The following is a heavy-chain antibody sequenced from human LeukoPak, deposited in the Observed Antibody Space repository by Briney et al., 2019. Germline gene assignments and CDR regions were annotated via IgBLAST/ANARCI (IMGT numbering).Heavy chain of an antibody. CDR1: GFTFSSYW. J-gene: IGHJ5*01. V-gene: IGHV3-7*01. CDR3: AKEGAYPIITYDS. D-gene: IGHD3-10*01. Sequence: GGSLRLSCAASGFTFSSYWMNWVRQAPGKGLEWLANIKRDGNEKNYVDSVKGRFSISRDNAKNSLYLQMDSLRAEDTAVYYCAKEGAYPIITYDSWGQGALVTVSS. CDR2: IKRDGNEK.